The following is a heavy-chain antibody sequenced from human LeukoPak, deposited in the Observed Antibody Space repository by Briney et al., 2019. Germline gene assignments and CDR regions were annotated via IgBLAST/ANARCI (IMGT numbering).Heavy chain of an antibody. CDR2: ISAYNGNT. Sequence: ASVKVSCKASGYTFTSYGISWVRQAPGQGLEWMGWISAYNGNTNYAQKLQGRVTMTTDTSTSTAYMELRSLRSDDTAVYYCARLVTGTNANWFDPWGQGTLVTVSS. D-gene: IGHD1-7*01. CDR3: ARLVTGTNANWFDP. CDR1: GYTFTSYG. J-gene: IGHJ5*02. V-gene: IGHV1-18*01.